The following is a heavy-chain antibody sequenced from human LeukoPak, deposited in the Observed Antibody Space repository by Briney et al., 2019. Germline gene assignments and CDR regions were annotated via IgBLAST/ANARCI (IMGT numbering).Heavy chain of an antibody. V-gene: IGHV3-23*01. D-gene: IGHD4-17*01. J-gene: IGHJ4*02. CDR3: AKGSYGDYDF. CDR2: ISVSGGSQ. CDR1: GFTFSSYA. Sequence: GGSLRLSCAASGFTFSSYAMSWVRQAPGEGLEWVSAISVSGGSQYYADSVRGRFTISRDNSKSTLYLQMTNLRAEDMAVYYCAKGSYGDYDFWGQGTLVTVSS.